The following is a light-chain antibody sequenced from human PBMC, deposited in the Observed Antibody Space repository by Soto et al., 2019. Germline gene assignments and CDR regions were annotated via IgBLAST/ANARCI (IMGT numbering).Light chain of an antibody. V-gene: IGKV3-15*01. CDR3: QQYNNWPPWT. CDR2: GAS. CDR1: QSVSIN. J-gene: IGKJ1*01. Sequence: IVMTQAPATLSVSPGEMATLSFRASQSVSINLAWYQQKPGQSPRLLIYGASTRATGIPARFSGSGSGTEFTLTISSLQSEDFAVYYCQQYNNWPPWTFGQGTKVDIK.